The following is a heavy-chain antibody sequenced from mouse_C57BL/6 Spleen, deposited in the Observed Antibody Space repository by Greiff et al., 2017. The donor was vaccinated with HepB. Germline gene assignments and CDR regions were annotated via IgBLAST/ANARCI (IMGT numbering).Heavy chain of an antibody. CDR3: ARPRGLYERGNYYAMDY. J-gene: IGHJ4*01. CDR1: DSEVFPIAY. CDR2: ILPSIGRT. V-gene: IGHV15-2*01. Sequence: VQLQQSGSELRSPGSSVKLSCKDFDSEVFPIAYMSWVRQKPGHGFEWIGGILPSIGRTIYGEKFEDKATLDADTLSNTAYLELNSLTSEDSAIYYCARPRGLYERGNYYAMDYWGQGTSVTVSS. D-gene: IGHD2-3*01.